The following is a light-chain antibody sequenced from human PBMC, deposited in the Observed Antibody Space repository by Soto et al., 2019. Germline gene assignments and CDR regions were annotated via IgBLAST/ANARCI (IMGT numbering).Light chain of an antibody. CDR1: QSVGSS. CDR3: QQRSNLPLT. Sequence: EIVLTQSPATLSLSPGERATLSCRASQSVGSSLAWYQQKPGQAPRLLIYDASNRATGIPARFSGSGSGTDFTLTITSLEPEDFAVYYCQQRSNLPLTFGGGTKVEIK. CDR2: DAS. J-gene: IGKJ4*01. V-gene: IGKV3-11*01.